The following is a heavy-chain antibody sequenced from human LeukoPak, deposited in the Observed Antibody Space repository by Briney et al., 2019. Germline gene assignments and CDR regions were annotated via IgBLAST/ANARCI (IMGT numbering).Heavy chain of an antibody. V-gene: IGHV1-46*01. D-gene: IGHD3-22*01. CDR1: GYTFTSYY. Sequence: ASVKVSCKASGYTFTSYYMHWVRQAPGQGLEWMGIINPSGGSTSYAQKFQGRVTMTRDTSASTVYMELSSLRSEDTAVYYCARDPLRHYDSSGSAWGAFDIWGQGTMVTVSS. CDR3: ARDPLRHYDSSGSAWGAFDI. J-gene: IGHJ3*02. CDR2: INPSGGST.